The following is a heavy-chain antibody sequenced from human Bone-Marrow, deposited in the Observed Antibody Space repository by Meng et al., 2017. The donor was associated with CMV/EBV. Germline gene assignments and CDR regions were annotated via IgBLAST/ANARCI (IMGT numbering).Heavy chain of an antibody. V-gene: IGHV4-34*01. CDR2: INHSGST. D-gene: IGHD2-2*01. CDR3: ARGQDIVVVPAATGFDP. CDR1: GGSFIGYS. Sequence: GGSFIGYSWSWIRQPPGKELEWIGEINHSGSTNYHPSLKSRVTISVDTSKNQFSLKLSSVTAADTAVYYCARGQDIVVVPAATGFDPWGQGTLVTVSS. J-gene: IGHJ5*02.